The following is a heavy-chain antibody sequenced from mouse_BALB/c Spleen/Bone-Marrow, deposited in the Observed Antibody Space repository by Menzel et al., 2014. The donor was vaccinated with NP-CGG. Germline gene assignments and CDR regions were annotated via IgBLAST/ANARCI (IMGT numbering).Heavy chain of an antibody. Sequence: VHLVESGAELGKPGASVKLSCTASGFNIKDTYMHWVKQRPEQGLEWIGRIDPANGNTKYDPKFQGKATITADTSSNTAYLQLSSLTSEDTAVYYCASYRYGWYFDVWGAGTTVSASS. CDR1: GFNIKDTY. J-gene: IGHJ1*01. D-gene: IGHD2-14*01. V-gene: IGHV14-3*02. CDR2: IDPANGNT. CDR3: ASYRYGWYFDV.